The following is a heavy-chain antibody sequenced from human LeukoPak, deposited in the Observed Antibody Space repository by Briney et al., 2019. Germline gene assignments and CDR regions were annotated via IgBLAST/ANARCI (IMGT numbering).Heavy chain of an antibody. V-gene: IGHV4-59*08. Sequence: SETLSLTCTVSGDSISSYYWSWIRQPPGMRLEWIGYIYYSGSTNYNPSLKSRVTILVDTSKTQFSLKLSSVTAADTAVYYCARHSKLMFDYWGQGTLVTVSS. CDR1: GDSISSYY. CDR3: ARHSKLMFDY. J-gene: IGHJ4*02. CDR2: IYYSGST. D-gene: IGHD1-1*01.